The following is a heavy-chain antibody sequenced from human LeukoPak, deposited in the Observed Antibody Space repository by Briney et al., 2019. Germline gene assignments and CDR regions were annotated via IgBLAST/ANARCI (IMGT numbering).Heavy chain of an antibody. Sequence: ASVKVSCKASGYTFTSYYMRWVRQAPGQGLEWMGIINPSGGSTSYAQKFQGRVTMTRDMSTSTVYMELSSLRSEDTAVYYCARVKGGGSGSYPFDYWGQGTLVTVSS. CDR3: ARVKGGGSGSYPFDY. J-gene: IGHJ4*02. V-gene: IGHV1-46*01. D-gene: IGHD3-10*01. CDR2: INPSGGST. CDR1: GYTFTSYY.